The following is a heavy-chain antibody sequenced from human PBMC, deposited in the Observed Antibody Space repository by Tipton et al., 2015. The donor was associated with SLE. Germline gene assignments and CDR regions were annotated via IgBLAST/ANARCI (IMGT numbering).Heavy chain of an antibody. CDR2: VNHSGST. CDR1: GGSFYGYY. Sequence: TLSLTCAAFGGSFYGYYWSWLRQSPGKELQWIGEVNHSGSTNYHPSLKRRVTISVDTSTNQFSLKVRSVTAADTAVYYCARAGYSDVGGYCGPTDYWGRGTLVTVSS. V-gene: IGHV4-34*01. CDR3: ARAGYSDVGGYCGPTDY. D-gene: IGHD3-22*01. J-gene: IGHJ4*02.